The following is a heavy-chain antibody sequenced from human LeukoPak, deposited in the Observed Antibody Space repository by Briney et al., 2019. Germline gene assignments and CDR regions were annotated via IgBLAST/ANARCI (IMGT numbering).Heavy chain of an antibody. Sequence: GESLKISCKTSGYTFSIFWIGWVRQMPGKGLEWIGMIYPGDSDTRYSPSFQGQVTISADKSISTAYLQWSSLKASDTAMYYCARLLEVGATTFDYWGQGTLVTVSS. J-gene: IGHJ4*02. V-gene: IGHV5-51*01. CDR3: ARLLEVGATTFDY. D-gene: IGHD1-26*01. CDR2: IYPGDSDT. CDR1: GYTFSIFW.